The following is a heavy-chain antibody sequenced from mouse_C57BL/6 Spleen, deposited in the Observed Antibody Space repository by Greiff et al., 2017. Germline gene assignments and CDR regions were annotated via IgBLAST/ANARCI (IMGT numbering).Heavy chain of an antibody. CDR1: GYTFTDYY. CDR3: ARTGYDRTWFAY. Sequence: VQLQQSGPELVKPGASVKISCKASGYTFTDYYMNWVKQSHGKSLEWIGDINPNNGGTSYNQKFKGKATLTVDKSSSTAYMELRSLTSEDSAVYYCARTGYDRTWFAYWGQGTLVTVSA. V-gene: IGHV1-26*01. J-gene: IGHJ3*01. D-gene: IGHD2-2*01. CDR2: INPNNGGT.